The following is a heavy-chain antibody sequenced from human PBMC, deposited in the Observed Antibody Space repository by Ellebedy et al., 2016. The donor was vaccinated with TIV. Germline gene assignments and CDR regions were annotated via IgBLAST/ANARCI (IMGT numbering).Heavy chain of an antibody. D-gene: IGHD6-6*01. V-gene: IGHV3-33*08. CDR1: GFTFSSYS. J-gene: IGHJ4*02. Sequence: GESLKISXAASGFTFSSYSMAWLRQAPGKGPEWVAVLWFVGSDQRYGDSVKGRFTISRDNAKNSLFLQMNSLRAQDTAVYYCASERAARLESWGQGTLVTVSS. CDR3: ASERAARLES. CDR2: LWFVGSDQ.